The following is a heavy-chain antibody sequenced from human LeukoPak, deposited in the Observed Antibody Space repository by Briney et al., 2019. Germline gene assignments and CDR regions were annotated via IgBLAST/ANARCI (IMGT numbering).Heavy chain of an antibody. D-gene: IGHD3-3*01. CDR2: INPNSGGT. Sequence: ASVKVSCTASGYTFTGYYMHWVRQAPGQGLEWVGWINPNSGGTNYAQKFQGRVTMTRDTSISTAYMELSKLRSDDTAVYYCARDLGFLEWLLYNYWGQGTLVTVSS. CDR3: ARDLGFLEWLLYNY. V-gene: IGHV1-2*02. CDR1: GYTFTGYY. J-gene: IGHJ4*02.